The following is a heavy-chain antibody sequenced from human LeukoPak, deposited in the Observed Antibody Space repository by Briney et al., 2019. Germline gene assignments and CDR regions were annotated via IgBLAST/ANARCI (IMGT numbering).Heavy chain of an antibody. V-gene: IGHV1-2*02. CDR1: GYTFTGYY. J-gene: IGHJ4*02. CDR2: MNPNSGGT. Sequence: RASVKVSCKASGYTFTGYYMHWVRQAPGQGLERMGWMNPNSGGTKYAQTFQGRVTLTRDTSISTAYLELSSLTSDDTAVYFCARQGSNSSGWYPVDDWGQGTLVTVSS. CDR3: ARQGSNSSGWYPVDD. D-gene: IGHD6-19*01.